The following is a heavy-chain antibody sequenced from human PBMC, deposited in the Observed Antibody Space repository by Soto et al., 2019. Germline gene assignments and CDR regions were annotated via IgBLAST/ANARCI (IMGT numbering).Heavy chain of an antibody. CDR2: IYHSGTT. Sequence: SATLSLTCTVSGYSISNGYYWGWIRQSPEKGLEWIGTIYHSGTTYYNPSLKSRVIMSIDTSKNQFSLKLTSVTAADTAVYYCARGSSGASAPYYFDYWGQGTLVTVSS. CDR3: ARGSSGASAPYYFDY. CDR1: GYSISNGYY. V-gene: IGHV4-38-2*02. J-gene: IGHJ4*02. D-gene: IGHD1-26*01.